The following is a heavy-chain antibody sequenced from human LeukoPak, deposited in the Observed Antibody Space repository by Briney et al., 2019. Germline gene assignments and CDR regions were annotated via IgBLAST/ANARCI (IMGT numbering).Heavy chain of an antibody. CDR2: IRYDGSNE. CDR3: AKGARFIARGGIDY. CDR1: GFTFSSYG. J-gene: IGHJ4*02. D-gene: IGHD4-23*01. Sequence: PGGSLRLSCAASGFTFSSYGMHWVRQAPGKGLGWVAFIRYDGSNEYYADSVKGRFTISRDNSKNTLYLQMNSLRAEDTAVYYCAKGARFIARGGIDYWGQGTLVTVSS. V-gene: IGHV3-30*02.